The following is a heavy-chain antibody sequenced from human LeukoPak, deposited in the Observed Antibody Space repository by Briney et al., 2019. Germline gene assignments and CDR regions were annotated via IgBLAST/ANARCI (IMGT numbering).Heavy chain of an antibody. J-gene: IGHJ4*02. V-gene: IGHV4-39*07. CDR1: GGSISSSSYY. Sequence: SETLSLTCTVSGGSISSSSYYWGWIRQPPGKGLEWIGSIYYSGSTYYNPSLKSRVTISVDTSKSQFSLKLSSVTAADTAVYYCARVVPAAPDNYFDYWAREPWSPSPQ. CDR2: IYYSGST. D-gene: IGHD2-2*01. CDR3: ARVVPAAPDNYFDY.